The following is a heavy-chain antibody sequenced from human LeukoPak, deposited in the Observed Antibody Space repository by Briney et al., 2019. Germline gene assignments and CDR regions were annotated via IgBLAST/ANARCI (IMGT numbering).Heavy chain of an antibody. CDR3: AGSTVAGPFDY. CDR1: GGSISSYY. J-gene: IGHJ4*02. CDR2: IYYSGST. D-gene: IGHD6-19*01. Sequence: SETLSLTCTVSGGSISSYYWSWIRQPPGKGLEWIGYIYYSGSTNYNPSLKSRVTISVDTSKNQFSLKLSSVTAADTAVYYCAGSTVAGPFDYWGQETLVTVSS. V-gene: IGHV4-59*01.